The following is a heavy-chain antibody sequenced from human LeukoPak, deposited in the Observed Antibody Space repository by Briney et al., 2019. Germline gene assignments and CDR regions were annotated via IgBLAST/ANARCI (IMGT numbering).Heavy chain of an antibody. J-gene: IGHJ3*02. CDR2: IRSKAYGGTT. V-gene: IGHV3-49*04. CDR1: GFTFGDYA. D-gene: IGHD3-22*01. Sequence: GALRLCCTASGFTFGDYAMSCVRQAPGKGLEWVGFIRSKAYGGTTEYAASVKGRFTISRDDSKSIAYLQMNSLKTEDTAVYYCTRDSSGYSDDAFDIWGQGTMVTVSS. CDR3: TRDSSGYSDDAFDI.